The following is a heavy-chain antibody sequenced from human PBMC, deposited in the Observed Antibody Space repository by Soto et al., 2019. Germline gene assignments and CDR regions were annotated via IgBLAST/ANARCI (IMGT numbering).Heavy chain of an antibody. D-gene: IGHD1-1*01. CDR2: ISYDGSNK. CDR1: GFTFSSYG. Sequence: QVQLVESGGGVVQPGRSLRLSCAASGFTFSSYGMHWVRQAPGKGLEWVAVISYDGSNKYYADSVKGRFTISRDNSKNTLYLQMNSLRAEDTAVYYCANGSDQLTFGYWGQGTLVTVSS. CDR3: ANGSDQLTFGY. V-gene: IGHV3-30*18. J-gene: IGHJ4*02.